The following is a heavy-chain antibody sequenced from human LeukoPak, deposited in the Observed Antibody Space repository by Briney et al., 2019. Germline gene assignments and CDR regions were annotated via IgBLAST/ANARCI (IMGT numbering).Heavy chain of an antibody. CDR2: INNSGST. J-gene: IGHJ3*02. Sequence: PETLSLTCAVYGGSLSGYYWSWIRQPPGKGLEWIGEINNSGSTNYNPSLKRRATISADTTKKQSSLRLRSVTAADTAVYYCARHLPRKGGGITMVRGVLQPRGALDIWGQGTMVTVSS. CDR1: GGSLSGYY. V-gene: IGHV4-34*01. CDR3: ARHLPRKGGGITMVRGVLQPRGALDI. D-gene: IGHD3-10*01.